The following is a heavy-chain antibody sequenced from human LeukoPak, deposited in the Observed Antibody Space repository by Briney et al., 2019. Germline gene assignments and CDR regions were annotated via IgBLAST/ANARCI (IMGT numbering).Heavy chain of an antibody. J-gene: IGHJ4*02. V-gene: IGHV3-21*01. CDR2: ISSRSSYI. CDR3: ARALSFDY. CDR1: GFTFSSYS. Sequence: GGSLRLSCAASGFTFSSYSMNWVRQAPGKGLEWVSSISSRSSYIYYADSVKGRFTISRDNAKNSLYLQMNSLRAEDTAVYYCARALSFDYWGQGTLVTVSS.